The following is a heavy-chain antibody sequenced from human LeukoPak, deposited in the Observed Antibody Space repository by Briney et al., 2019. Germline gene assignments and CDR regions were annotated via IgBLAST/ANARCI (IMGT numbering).Heavy chain of an antibody. J-gene: IGHJ4*02. D-gene: IGHD3-3*01. CDR1: GYTFTSYG. V-gene: IGHV1-18*01. Sequence: GASVKVSCKASGYTFTSYGISWVRQAPGQGLEWMGWIIAYNGNTNYAQKLQGRVTMTTDTSTSTAYMELRSLRSDDTAVYYCARGLQTYYDFWSGYYAFDYWGQGTLVTVSS. CDR2: IIAYNGNT. CDR3: ARGLQTYYDFWSGYYAFDY.